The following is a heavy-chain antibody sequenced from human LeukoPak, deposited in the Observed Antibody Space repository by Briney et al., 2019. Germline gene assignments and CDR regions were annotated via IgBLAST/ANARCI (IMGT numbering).Heavy chain of an antibody. CDR1: GGSISSSNW. Sequence: SGTLSLTCAVSGGSISSSNWWSWVRQPPGKGLEWIGEINHSGSTNYNPSLKSRVTISVDTSKNQFSLKLSSVTAADTAVYYCARETKSTGVRKYQLLSYYYYYYMDVWGKGTTVTISS. V-gene: IGHV4-4*02. J-gene: IGHJ6*03. CDR3: ARETKSTGVRKYQLLSYYYYYYMDV. CDR2: INHSGST. D-gene: IGHD2-2*01.